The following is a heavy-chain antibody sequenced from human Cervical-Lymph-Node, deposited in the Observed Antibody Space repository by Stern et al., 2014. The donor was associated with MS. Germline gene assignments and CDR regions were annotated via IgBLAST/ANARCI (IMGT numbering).Heavy chain of an antibody. CDR1: GFIFRNSG. CDR3: TRDPRGYCSGGSCYQGFFDY. V-gene: IGHV3-33*01. D-gene: IGHD2-15*01. CDR2: VWKDGINT. J-gene: IGHJ4*02. Sequence: VQLVESGGGVAQPGRSLRLSCAASGFIFRNSGMHWVRPAPGKGLEWVQVVWKDGINTYYADSVKGRFTISRDNSKNMVDLQMNSLRVEDTGIYYCTRDPRGYCSGGSCYQGFFDYWGRGTLVTVSS.